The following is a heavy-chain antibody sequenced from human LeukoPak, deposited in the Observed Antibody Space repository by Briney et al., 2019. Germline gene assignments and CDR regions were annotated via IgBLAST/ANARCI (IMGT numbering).Heavy chain of an antibody. J-gene: IGHJ4*02. D-gene: IGHD4-23*01. CDR2: IKQDGSEK. V-gene: IGHV3-7*01. Sequence: ETLSLTCTVSGGSMRTYSWSWVRQAPGKGLEWVANIKQDGSEKYYVDSVKGRFTISRDNAKNSLYLQMNSLRAEDTAVYYCARDYGGNPVWGQGILVTVSS. CDR3: ARDYGGNPV. CDR1: GGSMRTYS.